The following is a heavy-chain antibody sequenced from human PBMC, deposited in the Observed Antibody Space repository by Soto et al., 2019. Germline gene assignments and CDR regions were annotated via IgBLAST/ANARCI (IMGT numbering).Heavy chain of an antibody. V-gene: IGHV3-33*01. Sequence: GGSLRLSCAASGFTFSSYGMHWVRQAPGKGLEWVAVIWYDGSNKYYADSVKGRFTITKDNSKNTLYLQTNSLRAEDTAVYYCARDESGSGSSAVRYYYYGMDVWGQGTTVTVSS. D-gene: IGHD6-6*01. J-gene: IGHJ6*02. CDR2: IWYDGSNK. CDR3: ARDESGSGSSAVRYYYYGMDV. CDR1: GFTFSSYG.